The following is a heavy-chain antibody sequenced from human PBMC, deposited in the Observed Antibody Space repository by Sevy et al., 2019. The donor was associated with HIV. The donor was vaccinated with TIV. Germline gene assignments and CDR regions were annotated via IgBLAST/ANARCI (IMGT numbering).Heavy chain of an antibody. CDR2: IRNRPNSYTT. V-gene: IGHV3-72*01. Sequence: GGSLRLSCTASGFTFSNHYVDWVRQAPGKGLEWVGRIRNRPNSYTTAYAGSVKGRFTISRDDSRNSGYMKMNSLITPDSAVYYCVRGPNCGVGGCQQNSAYCFDVWGNWATVTVSS. J-gene: IGHJ6*03. CDR3: VRGPNCGVGGCQQNSAYCFDV. CDR1: GFTFSNHY. D-gene: IGHD2-15*01.